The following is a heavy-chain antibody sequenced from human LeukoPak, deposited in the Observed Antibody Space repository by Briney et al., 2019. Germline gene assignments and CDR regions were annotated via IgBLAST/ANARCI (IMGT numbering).Heavy chain of an antibody. V-gene: IGHV3-53*01. J-gene: IGHJ4*02. CDR3: AKDSAYYYDSSGYYSDY. Sequence: PGGSLRLSCAASGFTVSSNYMSWVRQAPGKGLEWVSVIYSGGSTYYADSVKGRFTISRDNSKNTLYLQMNSLRAEDTAVYYCAKDSAYYYDSSGYYSDYWGQGTLVTVSS. D-gene: IGHD3-22*01. CDR2: IYSGGST. CDR1: GFTVSSNY.